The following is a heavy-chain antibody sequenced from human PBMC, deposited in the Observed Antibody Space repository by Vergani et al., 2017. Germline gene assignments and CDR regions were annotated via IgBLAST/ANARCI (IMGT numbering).Heavy chain of an antibody. CDR2: INSDGDST. CDR3: ARDGLELLDYFYYMDV. Sequence: VQLVESGGGLVQPGGSLRLSCTASGFTFSNYWMQWVRQAPGKGLMWVSRINSDGDSTSYADSVKGRFTISRDNAKNTLYLQMDSLRAEDTAVYYCARDGLELLDYFYYMDVWGKGTTVTVSS. CDR1: GFTFSNYW. V-gene: IGHV3-74*01. J-gene: IGHJ6*03. D-gene: IGHD1-7*01.